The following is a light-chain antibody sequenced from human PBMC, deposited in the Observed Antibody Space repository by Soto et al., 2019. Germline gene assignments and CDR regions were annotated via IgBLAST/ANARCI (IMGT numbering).Light chain of an antibody. CDR2: EVS. CDR3: ISYTSSSTLWV. V-gene: IGLV2-14*01. CDR1: SSDVGGYNY. J-gene: IGLJ3*02. Sequence: QSALTQPASVSGSPGQSITISCTGTSSDVGGYNYVSWYQHHPGKAPKLMIYEVSNRPSGVSNRFSGSKSDNTASLTISGLQAEDEADYYCISYTSSSTLWVFGGGTKLTVL.